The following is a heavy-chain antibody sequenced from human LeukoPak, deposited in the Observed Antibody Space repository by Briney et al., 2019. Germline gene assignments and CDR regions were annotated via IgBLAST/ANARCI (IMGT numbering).Heavy chain of an antibody. CDR2: IYYSGST. Sequence: PSETLSLTCTVSGGSISSNSYYWGWIRQPPGKGLEWIGSIYYSGSTYYNPSLKSRVTKSVDTSKNQFSLKLSSVTAADTAVYYCARSYSSSSHYFDYWGQGTLVTVSS. J-gene: IGHJ4*02. CDR1: GGSISSNSYY. V-gene: IGHV4-39*01. CDR3: ARSYSSSSHYFDY. D-gene: IGHD6-6*01.